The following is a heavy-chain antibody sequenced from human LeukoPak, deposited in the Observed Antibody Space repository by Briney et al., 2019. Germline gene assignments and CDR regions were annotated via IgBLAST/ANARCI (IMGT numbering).Heavy chain of an antibody. Sequence: GGSLRLSCAASGFTFSSNSVTWVRQTPGKGLEWVSGISGSGDSTFYADSVKGRFTISRDNSRNTLYLQMSSLRPEDTAVYYCTKWSGFGDDWGQGTLVTVSS. CDR1: GFTFSSNS. D-gene: IGHD3-10*01. V-gene: IGHV3-23*01. J-gene: IGHJ4*01. CDR2: ISGSGDST. CDR3: TKWSGFGDD.